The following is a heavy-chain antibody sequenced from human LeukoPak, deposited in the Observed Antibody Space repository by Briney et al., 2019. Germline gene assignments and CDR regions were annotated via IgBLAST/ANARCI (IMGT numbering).Heavy chain of an antibody. J-gene: IGHJ4*02. V-gene: IGHV3-74*01. Sequence: GGSLRLSCAASGFTFSSYWMHWVRQAPGKGLVWVSRINSDGSSTSYAGSVKGRFTISRDNAKNTLYLQMNSLRAEDTAVYYCARTRYNWNRPFDYWGQGTLVTVSS. D-gene: IGHD1-20*01. CDR3: ARTRYNWNRPFDY. CDR1: GFTFSSYW. CDR2: INSDGSST.